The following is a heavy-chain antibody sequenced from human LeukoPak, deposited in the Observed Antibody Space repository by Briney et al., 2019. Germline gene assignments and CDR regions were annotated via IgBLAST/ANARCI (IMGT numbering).Heavy chain of an antibody. CDR2: IYASGST. V-gene: IGHV4-4*07. J-gene: IGHJ4*02. D-gene: IGHD3-9*01. CDR1: GGSISSYY. CDR3: ARDVDILTVYSFDN. Sequence: PSETLSLTCTVSGGSISSYYWSWIRQPAGKGLEWIGRIYASGSTNYNPSLKSRVTMSVDTSKNQFSLKLSSVTAEDTAVYYCARDVDILTVYSFDNWGQGTLVTVSS.